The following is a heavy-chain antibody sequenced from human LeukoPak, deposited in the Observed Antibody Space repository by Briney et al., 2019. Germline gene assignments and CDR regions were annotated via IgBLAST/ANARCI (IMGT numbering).Heavy chain of an antibody. Sequence: PSETLSLTCTVSGGSISSGDYYWSWIRQPPGKGLEWIGYIYYSGSTYYNPSLKSRVTISVDTSKSQFSLKLSSVTAADTAVYYCARIPTSDSSGSTGYWGQGTLVTVSS. D-gene: IGHD3-22*01. J-gene: IGHJ4*02. CDR1: GGSISSGDYY. CDR2: IYYSGST. V-gene: IGHV4-30-4*01. CDR3: ARIPTSDSSGSTGY.